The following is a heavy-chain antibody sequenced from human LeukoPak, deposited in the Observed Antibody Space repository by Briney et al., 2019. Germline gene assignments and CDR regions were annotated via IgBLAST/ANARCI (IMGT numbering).Heavy chain of an antibody. CDR2: ISSHGGST. D-gene: IGHD5-24*01. Sequence: QSGGSLRLSCSASGFTFTNSAMHWVRQAPGKGLEYVSSISSHGGSTYYADSVRGRFTISRDNSKNTLYLQMSSLRAEDTSVYYCVKDLREGYSGPFDYWGQGTLVTVSS. V-gene: IGHV3-64D*06. CDR3: VKDLREGYSGPFDY. J-gene: IGHJ4*02. CDR1: GFTFTNSA.